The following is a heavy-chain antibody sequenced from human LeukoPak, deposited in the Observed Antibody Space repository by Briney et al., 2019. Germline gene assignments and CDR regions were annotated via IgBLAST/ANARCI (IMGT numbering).Heavy chain of an antibody. Sequence: GGSLRLSCAASGFTFRSYSMNWVRQAPGKGLEWVSSISSSSSYIYYADSVKGRFTISRDNAKNSLYLQMNSLRAEDTAVYYCASSLILTGYYSDYWGQGTLVTVSS. J-gene: IGHJ4*02. V-gene: IGHV3-21*04. D-gene: IGHD3-9*01. CDR3: ASSLILTGYYSDY. CDR2: ISSSSSYI. CDR1: GFTFRSYS.